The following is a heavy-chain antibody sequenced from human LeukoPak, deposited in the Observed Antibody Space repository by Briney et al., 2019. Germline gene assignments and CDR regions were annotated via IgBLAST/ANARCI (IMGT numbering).Heavy chain of an antibody. CDR3: AKGPRRSDIVGVVGY. J-gene: IGHJ4*02. D-gene: IGHD2-15*01. CDR2: ISWNSGSI. V-gene: IGHV3-9*01. CDR1: GFTFDDYA. Sequence: PGGSLRLSCAASGFTFDDYAMHWVRQAPGKGLEWVSGISWNSGSIGYADSVKGRFTISRDNAKNSLYLQMNSLRAEDTALYYCAKGPRRSDIVGVVGYWGQGTLVTVSS.